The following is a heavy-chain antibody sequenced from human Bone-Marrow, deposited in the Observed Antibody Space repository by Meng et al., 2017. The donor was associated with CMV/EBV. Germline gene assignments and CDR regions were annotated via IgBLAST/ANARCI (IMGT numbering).Heavy chain of an antibody. J-gene: IGHJ3*02. V-gene: IGHV1-69*05. CDR1: GGTLSSYP. CDR3: ARDAYYDILTNYYTLGAFDI. Sequence: SVKVSCKASGGTLSSYPISWVRQAPGQGLEWMGGIIPIFGTTNSAQKFQGRVTITTDESTSTAYMELSSLRSEDTAVYYCARDAYYDILTNYYTLGAFDIWGQGPMVTVSS. CDR2: IIPIFGTT. D-gene: IGHD3-9*01.